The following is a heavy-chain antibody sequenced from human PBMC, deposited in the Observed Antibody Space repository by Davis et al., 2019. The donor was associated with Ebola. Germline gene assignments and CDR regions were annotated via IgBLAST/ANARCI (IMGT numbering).Heavy chain of an antibody. D-gene: IGHD3-10*01. CDR1: GFTFSSYA. J-gene: IGHJ4*02. V-gene: IGHV3-23*01. CDR2: ISGSGGST. Sequence: PGGSLRLSCAASGFTFSSYAMSWVRQAPGKGLEWVSAISGSGGSTYYADSVKGRFTLSRDNSKNTLYLQVNSLRAEDTAVYYCATAIGEAETALGFASWGQGTLVTVSS. CDR3: ATAIGEAETALGFAS.